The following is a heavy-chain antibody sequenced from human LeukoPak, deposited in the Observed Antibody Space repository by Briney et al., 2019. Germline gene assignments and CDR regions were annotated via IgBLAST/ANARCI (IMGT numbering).Heavy chain of an antibody. CDR3: ARADSYGPYYFDY. V-gene: IGHV3-21*01. CDR1: GFTFSSYS. CDR2: ISSSSSYI. D-gene: IGHD5-18*01. Sequence: GGSLRLSCAASGFTFSSYSMNWVRPAPGKGLEWVSSISSSSSYIYYADSVKGRFTISRDNAKNSLYLQMNSLRAEDTAVYYCARADSYGPYYFDYWGQGTLVTVSS. J-gene: IGHJ4*02.